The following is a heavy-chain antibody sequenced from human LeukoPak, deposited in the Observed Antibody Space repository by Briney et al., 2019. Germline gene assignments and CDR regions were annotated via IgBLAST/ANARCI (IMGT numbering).Heavy chain of an antibody. CDR1: GFTFSSYS. V-gene: IGHV3-48*04. CDR3: ARDRGVRGVSNWFDP. CDR2: ISSSSSTI. Sequence: GGSLRLSCAASGFTFSSYSMNWVRQAPGKGLEWVSYISSSSSTIYYADSAKGRYTISRDNAKNSLYLQMNSLRAEDTAVYYCARDRGVRGVSNWFDPWGQGTLVTVSS. J-gene: IGHJ5*02. D-gene: IGHD3-10*01.